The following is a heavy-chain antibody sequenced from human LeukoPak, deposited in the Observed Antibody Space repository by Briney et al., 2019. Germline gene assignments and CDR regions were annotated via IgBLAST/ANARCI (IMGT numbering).Heavy chain of an antibody. CDR1: GFTFSSYA. CDR2: ISGSGGST. D-gene: IGHD1-26*01. J-gene: IGHJ4*02. CDR3: AKNRFGGSSPDYFDF. V-gene: IGHV3-23*01. Sequence: GGSLRLSCAASGFTFSSYAMSWVRQAPGKGLEWVSAISGSGGSTYYAASVKGRFTISRDNSKNTLYLQMNSLRAEDTALYYCAKNRFGGSSPDYFDFWGQGTLVTVSS.